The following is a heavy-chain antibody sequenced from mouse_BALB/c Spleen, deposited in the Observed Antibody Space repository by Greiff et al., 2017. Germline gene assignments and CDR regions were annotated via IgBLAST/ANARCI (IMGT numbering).Heavy chain of an antibody. CDR2: ISTYYGDA. V-gene: IGHV1S137*01. J-gene: IGHJ4*01. CDR1: GYTFTDYA. Sequence: QVQLQQSGAELVRPGVSVKISCKGSGYTFTDYAMHWVKQSHAKSLEWIGVISTYYGDASYNQKFKGKATMTVDKSSSTAYMELARLTSEDSAIYYCAREGTMSDAMDYWGQGTSVTVSS. CDR3: AREGTMSDAMDY. D-gene: IGHD2-4*01.